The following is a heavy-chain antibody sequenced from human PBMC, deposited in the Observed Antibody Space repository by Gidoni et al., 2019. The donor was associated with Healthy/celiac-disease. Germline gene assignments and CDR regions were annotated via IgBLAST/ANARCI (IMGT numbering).Heavy chain of an antibody. Sequence: PPGKGLEWIGSLYYSGIYYYNPSLKSRVTISVDTSKNQFSLKLSSVTAAETSVYYCARLAYSRSGYMDVWGKGTTVTVSS. D-gene: IGHD6-6*01. CDR3: ARLAYSRSGYMDV. V-gene: IGHV4-39*01. CDR2: LYYSGIY. J-gene: IGHJ6*03.